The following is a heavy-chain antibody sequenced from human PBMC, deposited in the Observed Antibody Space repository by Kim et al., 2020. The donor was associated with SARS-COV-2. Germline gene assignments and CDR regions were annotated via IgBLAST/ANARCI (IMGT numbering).Heavy chain of an antibody. CDR2: ISGSGGST. CDR1: GFTFSSYA. J-gene: IGHJ6*02. V-gene: IGHV3-23*01. Sequence: GGSLRLSCAASGFTFSSYAMSWVRQAPGKGLEWVSAISGSGGSTYYADSVKGRFTISRDNSKNTLYLQMNSLRAEDTAVYYCAKSVGDGYSNYYYYGMDVWGQGTTVTVSS. D-gene: IGHD4-4*01. CDR3: AKSVGDGYSNYYYYGMDV.